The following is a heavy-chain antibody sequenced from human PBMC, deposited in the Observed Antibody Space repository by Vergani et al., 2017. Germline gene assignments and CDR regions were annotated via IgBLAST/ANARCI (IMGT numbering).Heavy chain of an antibody. D-gene: IGHD2-21*02. CDR1: GFTFSNFC. Sequence: QVQLVESAGGVVQPGGSLRLFCSASGFTFSNFCIHWFRQAPGKGLEWLEYIGKDGINTRYRDPVKGRVTVARDNSKDILYLQMDSLRSEDTALYYCAKYLRDSTDGLPDSWGPGTLVIVSS. V-gene: IGHV3-30*02. CDR2: IGKDGINT. CDR3: AKYLRDSTDGLPDS. J-gene: IGHJ4*02.